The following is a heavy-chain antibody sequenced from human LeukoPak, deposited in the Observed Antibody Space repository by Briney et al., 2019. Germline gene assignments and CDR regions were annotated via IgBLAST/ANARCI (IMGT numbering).Heavy chain of an antibody. Sequence: PGGSLRLSCAASGFTVRSYAMGWVRQAPGKGLEWVSAIGGGGTLYYADSVKGRFSISRAISRNTLLLQMNSLRPEAPAVYYCGRRGYDGGGAFANWGQETLVTASS. CDR1: GFTVRSYA. J-gene: IGHJ4*02. V-gene: IGHV3-23*01. CDR3: GRRGYDGGGAFAN. D-gene: IGHD3-16*01. CDR2: IGGGGTL.